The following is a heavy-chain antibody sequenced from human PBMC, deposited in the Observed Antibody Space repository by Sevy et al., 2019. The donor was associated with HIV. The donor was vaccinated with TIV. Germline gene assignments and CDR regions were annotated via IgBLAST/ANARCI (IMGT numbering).Heavy chain of an antibody. CDR2: ISGSGGST. CDR1: GFTFSSYA. CDR3: AKELAAGGRRHAFDI. J-gene: IGHJ3*02. V-gene: IGHV3-23*01. Sequence: GGFLRLSCAASGFTFSSYAMSWVRQAPGKGLEWISAISGSGGSTYYADSVKGRFTISRDNSKNTLYLQMNSLRAEDTAGNHCAKELAAGGRRHAFDIWGQGTMVTVS. D-gene: IGHD3-3*02.